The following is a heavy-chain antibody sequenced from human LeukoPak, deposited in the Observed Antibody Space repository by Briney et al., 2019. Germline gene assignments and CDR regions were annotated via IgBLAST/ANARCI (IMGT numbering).Heavy chain of an antibody. CDR2: IIPIFGTA. V-gene: IGHV1-69*01. J-gene: IGHJ4*02. CDR1: GGTFSSYA. D-gene: IGHD1-26*01. CDR3: ASTPSSGSYQD. Sequence: GASVKVSCKASGGTFSSYAISWVRQAPGQGLEWMGGIIPIFGTANYAQKFQGRVTITADESTSTAYMELSSLRSEDTAVYYCASTPSSGSYQDWGQGTLVTVFS.